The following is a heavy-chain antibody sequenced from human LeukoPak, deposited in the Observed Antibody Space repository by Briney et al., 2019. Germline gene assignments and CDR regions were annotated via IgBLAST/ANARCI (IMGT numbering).Heavy chain of an antibody. CDR1: GYSISSGYY. D-gene: IGHD3-22*01. Sequence: PSETLSLTCTVSGYSISSGYYWGWIRQPPGKGLEWIGSIYYSGSTYYNPSLKSRVTISVDTSKNQFSPKLSSVTAADTAVYYCARVWESYDSSGSHFDYWGQGTLVTVSS. CDR2: IYYSGST. V-gene: IGHV4-38-2*02. CDR3: ARVWESYDSSGSHFDY. J-gene: IGHJ4*02.